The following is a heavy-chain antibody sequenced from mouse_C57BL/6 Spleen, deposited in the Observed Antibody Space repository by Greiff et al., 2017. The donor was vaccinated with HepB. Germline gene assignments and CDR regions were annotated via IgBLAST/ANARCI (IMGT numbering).Heavy chain of an antibody. CDR3: ARTVTEGFAY. J-gene: IGHJ3*01. Sequence: QVQLQQPGAELVKPGASVKLSCKASGYTFTSYWMHWVKPRPGQGLEWIGMIHPNSGSTNYNEKFKSKATLTVDKSSSTAYMQLSSLTSEDSAVYYCARTVTEGFAYWGQGTLVTVSA. D-gene: IGHD2-12*01. CDR2: IHPNSGST. V-gene: IGHV1-64*01. CDR1: GYTFTSYW.